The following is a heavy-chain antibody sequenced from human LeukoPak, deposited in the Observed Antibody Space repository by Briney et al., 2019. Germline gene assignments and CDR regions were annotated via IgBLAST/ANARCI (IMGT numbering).Heavy chain of an antibody. CDR2: IKQDGSEK. V-gene: IGHV3-7*01. CDR3: ARDGGITIFGVAIRSVAFDI. Sequence: GGSLRLSCAASGFTFSSYWMSWVRQAPGKGLEWVANIKQDGSEKYYVDSVKGRFTISRDNAKNSLYLQMNSLRAEDTAVYYCARDGGITIFGVAIRSVAFDIWGQGTMVTVSS. J-gene: IGHJ3*02. CDR1: GFTFSSYW. D-gene: IGHD3-3*01.